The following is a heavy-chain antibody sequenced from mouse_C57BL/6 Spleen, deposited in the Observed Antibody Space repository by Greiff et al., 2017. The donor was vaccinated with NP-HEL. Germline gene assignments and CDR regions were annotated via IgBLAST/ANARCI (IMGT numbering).Heavy chain of an antibody. D-gene: IGHD2-2*01. CDR1: GYTFTEYT. J-gene: IGHJ1*03. CDR2: FYPGSGSI. V-gene: IGHV1-62-2*01. CDR3: ERHEDWYYGYDGGYFDV. Sequence: VKLVESGAELVKPGASVKLSCKASGYTFTEYTIHWVKQRSGQGLEWIGWFYPGSGSIKYNEKFKDKATLTADKSSSTVYMELSRLTSEDSAVYFCERHEDWYYGYDGGYFDVWGTGTTVTVSS.